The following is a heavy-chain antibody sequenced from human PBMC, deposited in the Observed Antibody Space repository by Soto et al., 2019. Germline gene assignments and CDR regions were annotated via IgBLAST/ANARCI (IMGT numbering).Heavy chain of an antibody. J-gene: IGHJ6*02. CDR2: IGTEARSYAT. CDR1: GFTFSGSA. CDR3: METLTAMEV. Sequence: EVQLVESGGGLVQPGGSLKLSCTASGFTFSGSAIHWVRQAPGKGLEWVAYIGTEARSYATEYAASVRGRFTISRDDSKNTVYLQMTSLKTEDTAVYYCMETLTAMEVWGQGTTVIVSS. D-gene: IGHD3-9*01. V-gene: IGHV3-73*01.